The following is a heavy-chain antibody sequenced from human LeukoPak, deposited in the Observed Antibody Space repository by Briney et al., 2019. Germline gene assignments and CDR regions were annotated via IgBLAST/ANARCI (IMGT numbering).Heavy chain of an antibody. V-gene: IGHV3-23*01. Sequence: GGSLRLSCAASGFTFSSYAISWVRQAPGKGLEWVSSISTSGGSTFYADSMKGRFTISRDNSKNTLYLQMNSLRAEDTAIYYCAKAYSSGWLPFDYWGQGTLVTVSS. CDR1: GFTFSSYA. CDR2: ISTSGGST. J-gene: IGHJ4*02. D-gene: IGHD6-19*01. CDR3: AKAYSSGWLPFDY.